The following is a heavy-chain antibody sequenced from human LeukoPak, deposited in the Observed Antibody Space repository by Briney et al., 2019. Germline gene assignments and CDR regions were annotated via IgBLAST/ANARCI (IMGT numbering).Heavy chain of an antibody. CDR3: ARDGEYSGYDRCLDY. D-gene: IGHD5-12*01. CDR2: INPNSGGT. CDR1: GYTFTGYY. V-gene: IGHV1-2*02. J-gene: IGHJ4*02. Sequence: ASVTVSFKASGYTFTGYYMHWVRQAPGQGLEWMGWINPNSGGTNYAQKFQGRVTMNRDTSISTAYMELSRLRSDDTAVYYCARDGEYSGYDRCLDYWGQGTLVTVSS.